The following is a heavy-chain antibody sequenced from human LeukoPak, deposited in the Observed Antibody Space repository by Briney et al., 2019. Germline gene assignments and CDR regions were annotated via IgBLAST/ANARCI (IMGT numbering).Heavy chain of an antibody. J-gene: IGHJ3*02. CDR1: GFTLSSYA. CDR3: ASDWDESSGYFYPDAFDI. CDR2: ISSSSSYT. D-gene: IGHD3-22*01. V-gene: IGHV3-11*05. Sequence: PGGSLRLSCAASGFTLSSYAMSWVRQAPGKGLEWVPYISSSSSYTNYADSVKGRFTTSRDNAKNSLYLQMNSLRAEDTAVYYCASDWDESSGYFYPDAFDIWGQGTMVTVSS.